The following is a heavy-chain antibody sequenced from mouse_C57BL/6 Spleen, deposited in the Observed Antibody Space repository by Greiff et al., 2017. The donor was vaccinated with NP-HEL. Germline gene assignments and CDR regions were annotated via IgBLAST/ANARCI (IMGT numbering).Heavy chain of an antibody. V-gene: IGHV2-9-1*01. J-gene: IGHJ2*01. Sequence: VQLKESGPGLVAPSQSLSITCTVSGFSLTSYAISWVRQPPGKGLEWLGVIWTGGGTNYNSALKSRLSISKDNSKSQVFLKMNSLQTDDTARYYCARSTVVATPYYFDYWGQGTTLTVSS. CDR2: IWTGGGT. CDR3: ARSTVVATPYYFDY. D-gene: IGHD1-1*01. CDR1: GFSLTSYA.